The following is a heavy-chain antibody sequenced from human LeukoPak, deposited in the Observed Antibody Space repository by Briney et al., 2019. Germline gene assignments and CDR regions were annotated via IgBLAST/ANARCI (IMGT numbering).Heavy chain of an antibody. CDR2: ISYDGSNK. Sequence: PGGSLRLSCAASGFTFSTYAMHWVRQPPGKGLEWVAVISYDGSNKYYADSVKGRFTISRDKSKNTLYLQMNSLRAGDTAVYYCARDPLGYCSSTSCYVYYFDYWGQGTLVTVSS. J-gene: IGHJ4*02. V-gene: IGHV3-30-3*01. CDR3: ARDPLGYCSSTSCYVYYFDY. CDR1: GFTFSTYA. D-gene: IGHD2-2*01.